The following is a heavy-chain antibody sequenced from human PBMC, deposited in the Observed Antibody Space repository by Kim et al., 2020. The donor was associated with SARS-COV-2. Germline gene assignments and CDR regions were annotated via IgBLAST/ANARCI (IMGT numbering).Heavy chain of an antibody. Sequence: ISYTDSVKGRFTLSRDNAKNSLYLQMNSLRAEDTAVYFCATNRAFDYWGQGTLITVSS. CDR3: ATNRAFDY. CDR2: I. V-gene: IGHV3-48*03. J-gene: IGHJ4*02.